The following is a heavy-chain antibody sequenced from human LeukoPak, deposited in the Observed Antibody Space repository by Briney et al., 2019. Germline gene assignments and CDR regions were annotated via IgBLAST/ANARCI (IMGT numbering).Heavy chain of an antibody. CDR3: ARDGGSDQYYFDN. D-gene: IGHD6-19*01. CDR2: MNPNSGNT. V-gene: IGHV1-8*01. J-gene: IGHJ4*02. Sequence: ASVTVSCTASGYTFTIYDINWVRQATGQGLEWMGWMNPNSGNTGYAQKFQGRVTMTRNTSISTAYMELSSLRSEDTAVYYCARDGGSDQYYFDNWGQGTLVTVSS. CDR1: GYTFTIYD.